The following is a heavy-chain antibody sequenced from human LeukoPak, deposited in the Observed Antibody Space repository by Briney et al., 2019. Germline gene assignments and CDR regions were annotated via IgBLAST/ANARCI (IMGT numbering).Heavy chain of an antibody. CDR3: ARHSLSYTGRGFDY. CDR2: IYYSGST. D-gene: IGHD3-16*01. J-gene: IGHJ4*02. CDR1: GGSISSYY. V-gene: IGHV4-59*08. Sequence: PSETLSLTCTVSGGSISSYYWSWIRQPPGKGLEWIGYIYYSGSTNYNPSLKSRVTISVDTSKNQFSLKLSSVTAADTAAYYCARHSLSYTGRGFDYWGQGTLVTVSS.